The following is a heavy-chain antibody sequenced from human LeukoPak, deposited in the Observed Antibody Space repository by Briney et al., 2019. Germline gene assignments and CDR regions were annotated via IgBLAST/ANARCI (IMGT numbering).Heavy chain of an antibody. CDR2: IDHRGNT. J-gene: IGHJ4*02. Sequence: SGTLSLTCAVSGDSITNTNWWNWVRQPPGKGLEWIAEIDHRGNTNYNPSLKSRVTISVDKSKNQFSLKLNSVTAADTAVYYCARGYGPGYWGQGTLVTVSA. CDR1: GDSITNTNW. V-gene: IGHV4-4*02. CDR3: ARGYGPGY. D-gene: IGHD4-17*01.